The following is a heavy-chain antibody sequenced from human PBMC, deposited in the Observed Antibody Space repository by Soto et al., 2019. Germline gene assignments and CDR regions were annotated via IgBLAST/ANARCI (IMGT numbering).Heavy chain of an antibody. Sequence: SETLCLPNTVSGGTISSRSYCWSWIRKPPGKGLEWIGSIYYSGRTYYNPSLKSRVTISVDTSKNQFSLKLSSVTAADTAVYYFARHKAGYVIWLPQYYLDYWGQGTPVTVSS. CDR2: IYYSGRT. V-gene: IGHV4-39*01. CDR3: ARHKAGYVIWLPQYYLDY. D-gene: IGHD3-9*01. CDR1: GGTISSRSYC. J-gene: IGHJ4*02.